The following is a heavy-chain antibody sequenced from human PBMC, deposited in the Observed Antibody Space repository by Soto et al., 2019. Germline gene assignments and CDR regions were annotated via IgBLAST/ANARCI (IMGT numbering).Heavy chain of an antibody. CDR1: GFTFSNYA. CDR2: ISGSGGST. CDR3: AKDQGSSWYEKDS. V-gene: IGHV3-23*01. Sequence: GGSLRLSCAASGFTFSNYAVTWVRQAPGKGLEWVSTISGSGGSTYYADSVKGRFTISRDNSKNTLYLQMNSLRAEDTAVYYCAKDQGSSWYEKDSGGQGTLVTVSS. D-gene: IGHD6-13*01. J-gene: IGHJ4*02.